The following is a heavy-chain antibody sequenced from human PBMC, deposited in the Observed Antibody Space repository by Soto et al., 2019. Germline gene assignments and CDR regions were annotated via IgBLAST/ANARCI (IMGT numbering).Heavy chain of an antibody. Sequence: ASVKVSCKASGYTFTSYDINWVRQATGQRLEWMGWMNPNSGNTGYAQKFQGRVTMTRNTSISTAYMELSSLRSEDTAVYYCARGRDTIFGVVIIPQDWFDPWGQGTLVTVSS. J-gene: IGHJ5*02. V-gene: IGHV1-8*01. CDR1: GYTFTSYD. D-gene: IGHD3-3*01. CDR2: MNPNSGNT. CDR3: ARGRDTIFGVVIIPQDWFDP.